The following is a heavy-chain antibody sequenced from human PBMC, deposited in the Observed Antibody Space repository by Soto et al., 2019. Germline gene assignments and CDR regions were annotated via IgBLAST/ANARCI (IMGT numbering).Heavy chain of an antibody. CDR2: ISGSGGST. Sequence: PGGSLRLSCAASGFTFSSYAMSWVRQAPGKGLEWVSAISGSGGSTYYADSVKGRFTISRDNSKNTLYLQMNSLRAEDTAVYYCASLTIFGVATDYWGQGTLVTVSS. D-gene: IGHD3-3*01. V-gene: IGHV3-23*01. CDR1: GFTFSSYA. J-gene: IGHJ4*02. CDR3: ASLTIFGVATDY.